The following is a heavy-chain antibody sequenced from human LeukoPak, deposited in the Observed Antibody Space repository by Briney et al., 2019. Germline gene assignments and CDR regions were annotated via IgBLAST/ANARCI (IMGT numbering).Heavy chain of an antibody. J-gene: IGHJ4*02. CDR1: GGSISSDY. D-gene: IGHD2-21*02. CDR3: ARRSPQCWGGDCYFDY. V-gene: IGHV4-39*01. CDR2: IYYSGST. Sequence: SETLSLTCTVSGGSISSDYWGWIRQPPGKGLEWIGSIYYSGSTYYNPSLKSRVTISVDTSKNQFSLKLSSVSAADTAVYYCARRSPQCWGGDCYFDYWGQGTLVTVSS.